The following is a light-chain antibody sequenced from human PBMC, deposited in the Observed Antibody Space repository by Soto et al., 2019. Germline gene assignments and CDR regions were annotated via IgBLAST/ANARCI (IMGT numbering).Light chain of an antibody. CDR1: QSVSSY. V-gene: IGKV3-11*01. CDR3: QQRSNWPPV. Sequence: EIVLTQSPATLSLSPGERATLSCRASQSVSSYLAWYQQKPGQAPRLLIYDASNRATGIPARFSGTGSGTDFTLTISSLEPEDFAFYYCQQRSNWPPVFGGGTKVEI. J-gene: IGKJ4*01. CDR2: DAS.